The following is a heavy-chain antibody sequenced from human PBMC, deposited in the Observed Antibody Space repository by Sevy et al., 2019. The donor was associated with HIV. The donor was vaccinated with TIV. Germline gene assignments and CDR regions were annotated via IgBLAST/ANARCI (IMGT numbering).Heavy chain of an antibody. CDR1: GFSFSVYW. CDR2: LKQDGSEK. D-gene: IGHD5-18*01. V-gene: IGHV3-7*01. CDR3: VREGVGGYSYSLDC. Sequence: GGSLRLSCAASGFSFSVYWMSWVRQAPGKGLKWVATLKQDGSEKYYVDSVKGRFTISRDNAKNSLYLQMNSLRAEDTAVYYCVREGVGGYSYSLDCWGQGTLVTVSS. J-gene: IGHJ4*02.